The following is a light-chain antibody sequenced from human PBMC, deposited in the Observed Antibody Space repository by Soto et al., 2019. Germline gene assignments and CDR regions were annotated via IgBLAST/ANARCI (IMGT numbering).Light chain of an antibody. CDR1: QSVSSN. J-gene: IGKJ3*01. CDR3: QQYNNWLLFT. Sequence: EMVMTQSPATPSVSPGERATLSCRASQSVSSNLAWYQHKPGQAPRLLIYGASTRATGIPARFSGSGSGTEFTPTISSLQSEDVSVFYCQQYNNWLLFTFGPGTKVDIK. V-gene: IGKV3-15*01. CDR2: GAS.